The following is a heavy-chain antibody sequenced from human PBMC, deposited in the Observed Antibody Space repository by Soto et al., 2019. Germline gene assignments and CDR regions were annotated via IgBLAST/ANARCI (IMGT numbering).Heavy chain of an antibody. V-gene: IGHV4-34*01. CDR2: INHSGST. Sequence: QVQLQQWGAGLLKPSETLSLTCAVYGGSFSGYYWTWIRQPPGTGLEWIGEINHSGSTNYNPSRKSRPPISVDTSKNQFSLKLTSVAAADTAVYYCARDKITGHFDYWGQGTLVTVSS. D-gene: IGHD2-8*02. CDR1: GGSFSGYY. CDR3: ARDKITGHFDY. J-gene: IGHJ4*02.